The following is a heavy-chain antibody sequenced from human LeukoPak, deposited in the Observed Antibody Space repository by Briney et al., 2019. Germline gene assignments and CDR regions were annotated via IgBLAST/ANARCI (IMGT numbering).Heavy chain of an antibody. CDR1: GFTFSNCW. D-gene: IGHD1-26*01. V-gene: IGHV3-74*01. Sequence: GGSLRLSCAASGFTFSNCWMHWVRQAPGKGLEWVSRIEYDESKTKYADSVKGRFTISRDNAKNSLYLQMNSLRAEDTAVYYCARGALVGATCFDYWGQGTLVTVSS. CDR3: ARGALVGATCFDY. J-gene: IGHJ4*02. CDR2: IEYDESKT.